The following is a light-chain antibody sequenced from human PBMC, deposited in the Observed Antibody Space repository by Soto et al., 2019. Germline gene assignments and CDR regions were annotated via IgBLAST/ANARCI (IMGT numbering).Light chain of an antibody. CDR3: HQFGSSPPAFT. Sequence: ESMLTQSPGTLSLSPGERATLSCRASQSVSTRYLAWYQQKRGQGPRLLIYGASIRATGIPDRFSGSGSGTDFTLTISRLEPEDFAVYYCHQFGSSPPAFTFGQGTKLEI. V-gene: IGKV3-20*01. CDR1: QSVSTRY. J-gene: IGKJ2*01. CDR2: GAS.